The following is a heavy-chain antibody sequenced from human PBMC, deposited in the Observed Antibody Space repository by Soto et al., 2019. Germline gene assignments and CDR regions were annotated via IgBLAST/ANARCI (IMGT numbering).Heavy chain of an antibody. D-gene: IGHD3-10*01. CDR2: IKSKTDGGTT. Sequence: GGSLRLSCAASGFTFSNAWMSWVRQAPGKGLEWVGRIKSKTDGGTTDYAAPVKGRFTISRDDSKNTLYLQMNSLKTEDTAVYYCTTDEPLVRGVIRKDYWGQGTLVTVSS. CDR3: TTDEPLVRGVIRKDY. CDR1: GFTFSNAW. J-gene: IGHJ4*02. V-gene: IGHV3-15*01.